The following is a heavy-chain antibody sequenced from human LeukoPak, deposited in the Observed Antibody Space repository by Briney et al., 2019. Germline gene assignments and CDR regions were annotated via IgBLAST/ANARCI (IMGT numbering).Heavy chain of an antibody. CDR2: ISYSGNI. J-gene: IGHJ2*01. CDR3: ARDRDGRWYFDR. D-gene: IGHD3-10*01. V-gene: IGHV4-59*01. Sequence: SETLSLTCSISGGSISSYFWSWIRQPPGKPLEWLGYISYSGNINYNPSLKSRVTISVDKSQNQFSLRLKSVTAADTATYYYARDRDGRWYFDRWGRGTRVVVSS. CDR1: GGSISSYF.